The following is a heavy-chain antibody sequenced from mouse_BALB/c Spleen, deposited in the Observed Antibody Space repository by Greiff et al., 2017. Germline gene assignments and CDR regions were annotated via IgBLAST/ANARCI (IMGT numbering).Heavy chain of an antibody. CDR2: ISDGGSYT. D-gene: IGHD2-14*01. J-gene: IGHJ4*01. CDR1: GFTFSDYY. CDR3: ARDRYVAMDY. V-gene: IGHV5-4*02. Sequence: EVMLVESGGGLVKPGGSLKLSCAASGFTFSDYYMYWVRQTPEKRLEWVATISDGGSYTYYPDSVKGRFTISRDNAKNNLYLQMSSLKSEDTAMYYCARDRYVAMDYWGQGTSVTVSS.